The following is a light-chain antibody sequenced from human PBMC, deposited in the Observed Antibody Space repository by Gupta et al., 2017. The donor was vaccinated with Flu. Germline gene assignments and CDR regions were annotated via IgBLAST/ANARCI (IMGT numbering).Light chain of an antibody. CDR2: EVS. J-gene: IGLJ1*01. V-gene: IGLV2-18*02. CDR3: QANATTTSYV. Sequence: TGACGDVGCNNSFSWHQLTAGKAHILVIYEVSNRTAGIPDSFSGSKSGNTATLTITGLEVADEADYYCQANATTTSYVLGSGTRVTVL. CDR1: CGDVGCNNS.